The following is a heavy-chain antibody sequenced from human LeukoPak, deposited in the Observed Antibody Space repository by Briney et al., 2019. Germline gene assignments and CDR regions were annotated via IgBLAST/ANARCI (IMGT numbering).Heavy chain of an antibody. Sequence: ASVKVSCKASGYTFTGYYIHWVRQAPGQGLEWMGWINSSSGATNYAQKFQGRVTMTRDTSISTAYMELTRLASDDTAVYYCARDGSLAYWGQGTLVTVSS. CDR3: ARDGSLAY. CDR2: INSSSGAT. V-gene: IGHV1-2*02. J-gene: IGHJ4*02. D-gene: IGHD5-12*01. CDR1: GYTFTGYY.